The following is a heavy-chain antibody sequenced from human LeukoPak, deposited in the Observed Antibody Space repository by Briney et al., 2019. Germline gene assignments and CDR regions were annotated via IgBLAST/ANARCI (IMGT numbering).Heavy chain of an antibody. CDR2: ISYDGSNK. CDR1: GFTFSSYG. V-gene: IGHV3-30*18. Sequence: QPGRSLRLSCAASGFTFSSYGMHWVRQAPGKGLEWVAVISYDGSNKYYADSVKGRFTISRDNSKNTLYLQMNSLRAEDTAVYYCAKDDGDGYNFSDYWGQGTLVTVSS. J-gene: IGHJ4*02. CDR3: AKDDGDGYNFSDY. D-gene: IGHD5-24*01.